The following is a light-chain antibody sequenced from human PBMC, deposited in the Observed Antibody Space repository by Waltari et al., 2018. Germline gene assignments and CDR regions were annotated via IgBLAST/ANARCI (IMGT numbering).Light chain of an antibody. J-gene: IGKJ2*01. CDR2: WAS. Sequence: DIVMTQSPDSLAVSLGERVTINCRSSQNLLYNSDNKNYLAWFQQKPGQPPKLRIYWASTRESGVPDRFSGSGSWTEFTLTISSLQAADVAVYYCQQCYSTPYTFGQGTKLEIK. CDR3: QQCYSTPYT. CDR1: QNLLYNSDNKNY. V-gene: IGKV4-1*01.